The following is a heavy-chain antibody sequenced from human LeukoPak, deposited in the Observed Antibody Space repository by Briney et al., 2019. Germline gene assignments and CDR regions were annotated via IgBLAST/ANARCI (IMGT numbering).Heavy chain of an antibody. CDR1: GGSISSGDYY. Sequence: SETLSLTCTVSGGSISSGDYYWSWIRQPPGKGLEWIGYIYYSGSTYYNPSLKSRVTISVDTSKNQFSLKLSSVTAADTAVYYCARESWALIAAAGHFDYWGQGTLVTVSS. CDR2: IYYSGST. J-gene: IGHJ4*02. V-gene: IGHV4-30-4*08. CDR3: ARESWALIAAAGHFDY. D-gene: IGHD6-13*01.